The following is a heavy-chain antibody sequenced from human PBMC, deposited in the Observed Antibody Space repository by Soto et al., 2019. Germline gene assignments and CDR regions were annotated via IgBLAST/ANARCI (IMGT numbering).Heavy chain of an antibody. J-gene: IGHJ6*02. D-gene: IGHD3-3*01. CDR2: IGDSGVTT. CDR3: VNDWSGDKCPCMDV. CDR1: GFTFSNYA. V-gene: IGHV3-23*01. Sequence: EVQLLESGGGLIQPGGSLRLSCAASGFTFSNYAMTWVRQAPGKGLEWVSTIGDSGVTTYFADSVKGRFTISRDNAKNALYLQMNSLRADDTAVYYCVNDWSGDKCPCMDVWGQGTTVTVSS.